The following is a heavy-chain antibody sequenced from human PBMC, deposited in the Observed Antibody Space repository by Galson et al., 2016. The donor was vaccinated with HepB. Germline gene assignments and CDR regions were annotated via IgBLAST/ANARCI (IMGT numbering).Heavy chain of an antibody. J-gene: IGHJ6*02. Sequence: SLRLSCAASGFTVSSNCMSWVRQALGKGLEWVSLICDGGSAYYTDSVKARFTISRDNSKNTLYLQMNNLRPEDTAVYFCARDPPGVPDFALDVWGQGTTVTVSS. CDR1: GFTVSSNC. CDR3: ARDPPGVPDFALDV. V-gene: IGHV3-66*01. D-gene: IGHD3-10*01. CDR2: ICDGGSA.